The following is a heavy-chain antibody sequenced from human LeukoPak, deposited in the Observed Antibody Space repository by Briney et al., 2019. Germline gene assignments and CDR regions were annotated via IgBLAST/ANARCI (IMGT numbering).Heavy chain of an antibody. Sequence: PGGSLRLSCAASGFTFSSYSMNWVRQAPGKGLEWVSSISSSSSYIYYADSVKGRFTISRDNAKNSLYQQMNSLRAEDTAVYYCARPPTGCGGDCYSDDWGQGTLVTVSS. CDR2: ISSSSSYI. CDR3: ARPPTGCGGDCYSDD. J-gene: IGHJ4*02. V-gene: IGHV3-21*01. D-gene: IGHD2-21*02. CDR1: GFTFSSYS.